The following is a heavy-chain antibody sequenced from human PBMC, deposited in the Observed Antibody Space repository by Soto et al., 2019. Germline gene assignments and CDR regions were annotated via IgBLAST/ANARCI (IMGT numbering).Heavy chain of an antibody. CDR3: ARQGITMVRGVKFDY. CDR2: IYYSGST. Sequence: QLQLQESGPGLVKPSETLSLTCTVSGGSISSSSYYWGWIRQPPGKGLEWIGSIYYSGSTYYNPSLKSRVTISVDTSKNQFSLKLSSVTAVDTAVYYCARQGITMVRGVKFDYWGQGTLVTVSS. J-gene: IGHJ4*02. D-gene: IGHD3-10*01. CDR1: GGSISSSSYY. V-gene: IGHV4-39*01.